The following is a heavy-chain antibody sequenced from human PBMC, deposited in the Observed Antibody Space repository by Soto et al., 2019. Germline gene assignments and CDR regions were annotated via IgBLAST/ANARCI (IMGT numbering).Heavy chain of an antibody. CDR1: GFTFSSYG. J-gene: IGHJ4*02. D-gene: IGHD3-3*01. V-gene: IGHV3-30*18. CDR2: ISYDGSNK. Sequence: QVQLGECGGGVVQPGGSLRLSCAASGFTFSSYGMHWVRQAPGKGLEWVAVISYDGSNKYYADSVKGRFTISRDNSKNTLYLQMNSLRAEDTAVYYCAKGSTIFGVVTPDYWGQGTLVTVSS. CDR3: AKGSTIFGVVTPDY.